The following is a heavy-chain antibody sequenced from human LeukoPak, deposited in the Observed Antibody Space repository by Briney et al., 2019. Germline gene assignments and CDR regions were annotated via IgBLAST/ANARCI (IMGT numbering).Heavy chain of an antibody. Sequence: EGSLRLSCAASGFTFSSYSMNWVRQAPGKGLEWVSSISSSSSYIYYADSVKGRFTISRDNAKNSLYLQMNSLRAEDTSVYYCARISAAGTRYYYYMDVWGKGTTVTVSS. V-gene: IGHV3-21*01. CDR1: GFTFSSYS. D-gene: IGHD6-13*01. CDR2: ISSSSSYI. J-gene: IGHJ6*03. CDR3: ARISAAGTRYYYYMDV.